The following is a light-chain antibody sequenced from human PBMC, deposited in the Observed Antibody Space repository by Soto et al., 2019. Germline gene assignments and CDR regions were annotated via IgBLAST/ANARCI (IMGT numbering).Light chain of an antibody. CDR2: AAS. Sequence: IKMTQSPSSLSASVRDRVTITCRASQDIGNDLGWYQQKPGKAPNLLIYAASSLRSGVPSMFSGSGSGTHFTLTINSLQAEDSATYFCLQDYTYPWTFGQGTKGEIK. CDR1: QDIGND. CDR3: LQDYTYPWT. V-gene: IGKV1-6*02. J-gene: IGKJ1*01.